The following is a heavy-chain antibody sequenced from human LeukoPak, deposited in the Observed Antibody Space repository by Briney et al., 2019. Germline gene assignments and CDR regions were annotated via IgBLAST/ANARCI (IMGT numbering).Heavy chain of an antibody. V-gene: IGHV4-61*02. CDR2: ISTSGST. CDR1: GGSISSGSDY. CDR3: AREGGYSYGDAPLHFDY. D-gene: IGHD5-18*01. Sequence: SETLSLTCTVSGGSISSGSDYWSWIRQPAGKGLEWIGRISTSGSTNYNPSLKSRVTISVDTSKNQFSLNLSSVTAADTAVYYCAREGGYSYGDAPLHFDYWGQGTLVTVSS. J-gene: IGHJ4*02.